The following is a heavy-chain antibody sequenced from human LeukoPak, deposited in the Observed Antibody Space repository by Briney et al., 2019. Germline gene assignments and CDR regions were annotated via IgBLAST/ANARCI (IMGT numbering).Heavy chain of an antibody. CDR1: GFTFSSYW. Sequence: PGGSLRLSCAASGFTFSSYWMSWVRQAPGKGLEWVANIKQDGSEKYYVDSVKGRFTISRDNAKNSLYLQMNSLRAEDTAVYYCAKDRDIVVVTMTFDIWGQGTMVTVSS. J-gene: IGHJ3*02. CDR2: IKQDGSEK. CDR3: AKDRDIVVVTMTFDI. D-gene: IGHD2-21*02. V-gene: IGHV3-7*01.